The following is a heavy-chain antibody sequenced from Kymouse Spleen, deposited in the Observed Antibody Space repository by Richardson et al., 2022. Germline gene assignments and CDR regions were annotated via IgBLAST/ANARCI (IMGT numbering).Heavy chain of an antibody. D-gene: IGHD3-10*01. Sequence: EVQLVESGGGLVQPGGSLRLSCAASGFTFSSYSMNWVRQAPGKGLEWVSYISSSSSTIYYADSVKGRFTISRDNAKNSLYLQMNSLRDEDTAVYYCARDVITMVRGVPGNYFDYWGQGTLVTVSS. CDR3: ARDVITMVRGVPGNYFDY. J-gene: IGHJ4*02. CDR2: ISSSSSTI. CDR1: GFTFSSYS. V-gene: IGHV3-48*02.